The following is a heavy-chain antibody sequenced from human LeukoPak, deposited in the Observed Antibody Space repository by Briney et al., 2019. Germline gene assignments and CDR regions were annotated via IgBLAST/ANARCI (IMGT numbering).Heavy chain of an antibody. CDR2: IYYSGST. Sequence: PSETLSLTCTVSGGSISSYYWSWIRQPPGKGLEGIGYIYYSGSTNYNPSLKSRVTISVDTSKNQFSLKLSSVTAADTAVYYCARARQSDLVIITPGAFDIWGQGTMVTVSS. J-gene: IGHJ3*02. CDR1: GGSISSYY. D-gene: IGHD3-9*01. CDR3: ARARQSDLVIITPGAFDI. V-gene: IGHV4-59*01.